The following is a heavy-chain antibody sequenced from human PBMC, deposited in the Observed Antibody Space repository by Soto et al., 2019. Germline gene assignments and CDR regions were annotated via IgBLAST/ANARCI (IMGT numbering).Heavy chain of an antibody. D-gene: IGHD1-1*01. CDR2: IDPSDSYT. V-gene: IGHV5-10-1*01. CDR3: ASYNWNDVNYYYYGMDV. CDR1: GYSFTSYW. J-gene: IGHJ6*02. Sequence: LKISCKGSGYSFTSYWISWVRQMPGKGLEWMGRIDPSDSYTNYSPSFQGHVTISADKSISTAYLQWSSLKASDTAMYYCASYNWNDVNYYYYGMDVWGQGTTVTVSS.